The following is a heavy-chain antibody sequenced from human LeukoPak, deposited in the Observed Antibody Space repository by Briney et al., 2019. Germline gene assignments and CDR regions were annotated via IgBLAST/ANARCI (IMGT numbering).Heavy chain of an antibody. D-gene: IGHD5-12*01. V-gene: IGHV3-74*01. CDR2: INSDGSST. J-gene: IGHJ6*02. CDR1: GFTFSSYW. CDR3: ARGDVDIVATINYYYYGIDV. Sequence: GGSLRLSCAASGFTFSSYWMHWVRQAPGKGLVWVSRINSDGSSTSYADSVKGRFTISRDNAKNTLYLQMNSLRAEDTAVYYCARGDVDIVATINYYYYGIDVWGQGTTVTVSS.